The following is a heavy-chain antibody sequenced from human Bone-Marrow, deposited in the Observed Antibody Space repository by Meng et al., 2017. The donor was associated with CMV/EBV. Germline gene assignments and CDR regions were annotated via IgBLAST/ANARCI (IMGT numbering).Heavy chain of an antibody. Sequence: GGSLRLSCVASGFTLNGYWMNWVRQAPGKGLEWVSYISSSSSTIYYADSVKGRFTISRDNAKNSLYLQMNSLRAEDTAVYYCARGETYYDFWSGYYTDIYWGQGTLVTVSS. J-gene: IGHJ4*02. CDR1: GFTLNGYW. D-gene: IGHD3-3*01. CDR3: ARGETYYDFWSGYYTDIY. CDR2: ISSSSSTI. V-gene: IGHV3-48*04.